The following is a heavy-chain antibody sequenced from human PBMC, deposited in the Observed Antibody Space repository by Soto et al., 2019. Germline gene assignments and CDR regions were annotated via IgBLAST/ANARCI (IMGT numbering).Heavy chain of an antibody. CDR1: GFTFSSYG. D-gene: IGHD3-3*01. CDR3: AKDLELWSGDSYYYYGMDV. Sequence: PGGSLRLSCAASGFTFSSYGMHWVRQAPGKGLEWVAVISYDGSNKYYADSVKGRFTISRDNSKNTLYLQMNSLRAEDTAVYYCAKDLELWSGDSYYYYGMDVWGQGTTVTVSS. J-gene: IGHJ6*02. V-gene: IGHV3-30*18. CDR2: ISYDGSNK.